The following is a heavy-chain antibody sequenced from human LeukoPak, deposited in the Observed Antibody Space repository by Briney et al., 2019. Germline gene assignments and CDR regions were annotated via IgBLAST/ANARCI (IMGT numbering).Heavy chain of an antibody. V-gene: IGHV3-21*01. CDR2: ISSSSSYI. CDR1: GFTFSSYS. J-gene: IGHJ3*02. Sequence: GGSLRLSCIASGFTFSSYSMNWVRQAPGKGLEWVSSISSSSSYIYYADSVKGRFTISRDNAKNSLYLQMNSLRAEDTAVYYCARDCMVRGVGAFDIWGQGTMVTVSS. D-gene: IGHD3-10*01. CDR3: ARDCMVRGVGAFDI.